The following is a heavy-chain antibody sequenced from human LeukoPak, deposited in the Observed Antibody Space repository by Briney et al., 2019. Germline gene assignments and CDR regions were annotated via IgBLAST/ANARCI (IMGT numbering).Heavy chain of an antibody. CDR2: IYYSGST. J-gene: IGHJ3*02. CDR1: GGSISSGDYH. Sequence: SQTLSLTCTVSGGSISSGDYHWSWIRQPPGKGLEWIGYIYYSGSTYYNPSLKSRVTISVDTSKNQFSLKLSSVTAADTAVYYCARETYYYGSGSHFPDAFDIWGQGTMVTVSS. CDR3: ARETYYYGSGSHFPDAFDI. D-gene: IGHD3-10*01. V-gene: IGHV4-30-4*01.